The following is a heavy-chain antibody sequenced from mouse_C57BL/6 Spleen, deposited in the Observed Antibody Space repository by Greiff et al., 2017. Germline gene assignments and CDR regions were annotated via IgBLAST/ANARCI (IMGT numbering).Heavy chain of an antibody. J-gene: IGHJ2*01. V-gene: IGHV1-64*01. D-gene: IGHD1-1*01. CDR3: ARWVYYGSRDY. CDR2: IHPNSGST. CDR1: GYTFTSYW. Sequence: VQLQQPGAELVKPGASVTLSCKASGYTFTSYWMHWVKQRPGQGLEWIGMIHPNSGSTNYNEKFKSKATLTVDKSSSTAYMQLSSLTSEDSAVYSCARWVYYGSRDYWGQGTTLTVSS.